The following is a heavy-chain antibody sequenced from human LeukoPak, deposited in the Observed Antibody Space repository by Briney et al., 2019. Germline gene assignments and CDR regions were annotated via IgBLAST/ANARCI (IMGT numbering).Heavy chain of an antibody. CDR2: VSSSGGIP. CDR1: GFRFSSFA. J-gene: IGHJ4*02. Sequence: GGSLRLSCEASGFRFSSFAMSWVRQTPGKGLEWVSSVSSSGGIPHYADAVKGRFTISRDNSQNTLYLHMNSLRGEDTAVYYCAKDKDSTSSNGFSHWGQGTLVTVST. CDR3: AKDKDSTSSNGFSH. D-gene: IGHD2-8*01. V-gene: IGHV3-23*01.